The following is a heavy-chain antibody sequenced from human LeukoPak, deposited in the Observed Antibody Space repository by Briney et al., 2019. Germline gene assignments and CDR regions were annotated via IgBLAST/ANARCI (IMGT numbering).Heavy chain of an antibody. CDR1: GGSISSYY. CDR3: ARGYNWFDP. V-gene: IGHV4-59*01. CDR2: VYYSGST. Sequence: PSETLSLTCTVSGGSISSYYWSWIRQPPGKGLEWIGYVYYSGSTNSNPPLKSRVTISVDTSKNQFSLKVSSVTAADTAIYYCARGYNWFDPWGQGTLVTVSS. J-gene: IGHJ5*02.